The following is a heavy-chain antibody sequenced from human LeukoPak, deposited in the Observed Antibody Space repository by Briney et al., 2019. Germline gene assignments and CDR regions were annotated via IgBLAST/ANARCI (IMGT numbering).Heavy chain of an antibody. D-gene: IGHD5-12*01. CDR3: TRGASGYGNFDY. V-gene: IGHV3-74*01. CDR1: CFPFRRCT. CDR2: INSDGSSI. Sequence: GGTLSHSCVASCFPFRRCTIHGIRSGPGMCLKGVSRINSDGSSISYADSVKGRFSISRDNAKNTLYLQMNSLRAEDTAVYYCTRGASGYGNFDYWGQGTLVTVSS. J-gene: IGHJ4*02.